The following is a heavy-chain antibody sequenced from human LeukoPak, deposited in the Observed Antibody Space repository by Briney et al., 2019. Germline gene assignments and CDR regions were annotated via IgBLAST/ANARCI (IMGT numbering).Heavy chain of an antibody. CDR2: IYTNVIT. Sequence: SETLSLTCIVSGGSISGYYWNWIRQPAGKGLEWIGRIYTNVITNYNPSLKSRVTMSVDTSKNQFSLMLSSVTAADTAVYYCARGRSLYFDCWGQGTLVTVSS. J-gene: IGHJ4*02. CDR3: ARGRSLYFDC. CDR1: GGSISGYY. V-gene: IGHV4-4*07.